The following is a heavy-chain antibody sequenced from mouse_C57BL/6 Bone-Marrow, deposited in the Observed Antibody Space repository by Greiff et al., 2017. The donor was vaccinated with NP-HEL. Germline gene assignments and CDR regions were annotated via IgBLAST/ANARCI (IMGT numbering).Heavy chain of an antibody. J-gene: IGHJ2*01. CDR1: GYSITSGYY. Sequence: EVKLQESGPGLVKPSQSLSLTCSVTGYSITSGYYWNWIRQFPGNKLEWMGYISYDGSNNYNPSLKNRISITRDTSKNQFFLKLNSVTTEDTATYYCASQIYGFFDYWGQGTTLTVSS. V-gene: IGHV3-6*01. D-gene: IGHD1-1*02. CDR3: ASQIYGFFDY. CDR2: ISYDGSN.